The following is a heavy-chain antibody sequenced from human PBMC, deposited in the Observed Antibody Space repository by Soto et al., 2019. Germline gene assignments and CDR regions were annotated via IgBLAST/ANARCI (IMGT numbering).Heavy chain of an antibody. CDR2: INHTGGT. V-gene: IGHV4-34*01. D-gene: IGHD3-3*01. J-gene: IGHJ5*02. Sequence: PAEILSLTCAVYGGSVNGYYCNWIRHPPWKGLEWIGEINHTGGTHYNPSLKSRVTMSVDTSKNQFSLRLSSVTAADTAIYYCATRITVFGLLIPPFDPWGQGTQVTVSS. CDR1: GGSVNGYY. CDR3: ATRITVFGLLIPPFDP.